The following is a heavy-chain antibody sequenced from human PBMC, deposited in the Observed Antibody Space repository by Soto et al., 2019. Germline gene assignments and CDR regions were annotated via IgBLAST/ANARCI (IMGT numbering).Heavy chain of an antibody. V-gene: IGHV3-21*01. CDR2: ISSSSSYI. Sequence: GGSLRLSCAASGLTFSSFSMNWVRQAPGKGLEWVSSISSSSSYIYYADSVKGRFTISRDNAKNSLYLQMNSLRAEDTAVYYCASPYTYDAFDIWGQGTMVTVS. CDR1: GLTFSSFS. CDR3: ASPYTYDAFDI. J-gene: IGHJ3*02. D-gene: IGHD4-4*01.